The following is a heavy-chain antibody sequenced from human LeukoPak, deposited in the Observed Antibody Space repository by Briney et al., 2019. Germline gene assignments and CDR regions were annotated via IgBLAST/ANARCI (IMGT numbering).Heavy chain of an antibody. CDR3: AGRVTGYSSGYVY. CDR2: ISGSAHKI. J-gene: IGHJ4*02. CDR1: GFTFSNYA. Sequence: GGSLRLSCVASGFTFSNYAMSWVRQAPEKGLDWVSVISGSAHKIRYADSVKGRFTISRDSSENTVYLQMNNLRAEDTALYYCAGRVTGYSSGYVYWGQGTLVTVSS. D-gene: IGHD5-18*01. V-gene: IGHV3-23*01.